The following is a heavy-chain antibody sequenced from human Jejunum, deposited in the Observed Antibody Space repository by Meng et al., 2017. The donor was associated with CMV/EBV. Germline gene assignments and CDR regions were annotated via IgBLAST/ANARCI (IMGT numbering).Heavy chain of an antibody. Sequence: VQLQGSGPGLVKPSQTLSLTCSVSGGSISSGSYYWSWIRQPAGKGLEWIGHIYSSGSTNYNPSLKSRVTISLDTSKNQFSLKLSSVTAADTAVYYCMREAGGYWGQGTLVTVSS. CDR2: IYSSGST. V-gene: IGHV4-61*02. J-gene: IGHJ4*02. D-gene: IGHD3-16*01. CDR1: GGSISSGSYY. CDR3: MREAGGY.